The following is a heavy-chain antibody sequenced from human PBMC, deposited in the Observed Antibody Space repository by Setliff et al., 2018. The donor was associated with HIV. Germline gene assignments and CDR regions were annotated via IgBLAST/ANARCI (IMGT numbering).Heavy chain of an antibody. CDR3: ARDLFPYYHDSRPYYPPAY. CDR1: GFSFSDYY. CDR2: LSGTSSTI. Sequence: GGSLRLSCAASGFSFSDYYMYWIRQAPGKGLEWVSSLSGTSSTIYLADSVKGRFTISRDNAQNSLYLHMNSLRAGDTAMYYCARDLFPYYHDSRPYYPPAYWGQGTLVTVSS. D-gene: IGHD3-22*01. V-gene: IGHV3-11*01. J-gene: IGHJ4*02.